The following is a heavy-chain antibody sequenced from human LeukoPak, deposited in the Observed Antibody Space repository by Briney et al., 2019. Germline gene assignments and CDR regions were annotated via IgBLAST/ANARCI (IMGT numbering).Heavy chain of an antibody. V-gene: IGHV4-31*03. CDR2: IYYSGST. D-gene: IGHD1-1*01. CDR3: ARYKVGYFDY. J-gene: IGHJ4*02. Sequence: PSQTLSRTCTISGGSISIGGYYWSWIRQHPGKALEWIGYIYYSGSTYYNPSLKSRVTMSVDTSKNQFSLKLSSVTAADTAVYYCARYKVGYFDYWGQGTRVTVSS. CDR1: GGSISIGGYY.